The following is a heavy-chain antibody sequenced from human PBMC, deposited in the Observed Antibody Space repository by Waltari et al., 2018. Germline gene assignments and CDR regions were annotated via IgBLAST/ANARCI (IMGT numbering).Heavy chain of an antibody. D-gene: IGHD3-3*01. J-gene: IGHJ6*02. Sequence: QVQLQESGPGLVKPSGTLSLTCAVSGGSISSSNWWSWVRQPPGKGLEWIGEIYHSGATNYTPAPKSRVTISVDKSKNQFSLNLGSVTAADTAVYYCARVAVEFWSGYYTGGAAVWYYGMDVWGQGTTVTVSS. CDR1: GGSISSSNW. V-gene: IGHV4-4*02. CDR2: IYHSGAT. CDR3: ARVAVEFWSGYYTGGAAVWYYGMDV.